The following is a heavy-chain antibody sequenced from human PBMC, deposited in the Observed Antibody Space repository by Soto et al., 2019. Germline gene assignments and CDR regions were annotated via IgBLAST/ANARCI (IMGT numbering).Heavy chain of an antibody. V-gene: IGHV1-69*12. CDR3: ARVYCSGGSCYSHGMDV. J-gene: IGHJ6*02. Sequence: QVQLVQSGAEVKKPGSSVKVSCKASGGTFSSYAISWVRQAPGQGLEWMGGIIPIFGTANYAQKFQGRVTITADDSTSTAYMELSSLRSEDTAVYYCARVYCSGGSCYSHGMDVWGQGTTVTVSS. CDR2: IIPIFGTA. CDR1: GGTFSSYA. D-gene: IGHD2-15*01.